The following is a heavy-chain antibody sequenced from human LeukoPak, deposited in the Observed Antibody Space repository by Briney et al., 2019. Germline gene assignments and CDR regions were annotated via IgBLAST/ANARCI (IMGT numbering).Heavy chain of an antibody. CDR2: IWYDGSNK. V-gene: IGHV3-30*02. D-gene: IGHD3-22*01. Sequence: GGSLRLSCVASGFTFSSCGMHCVRQAPGNGLEWVAVIWYDGSNKYYADSVKGRFTISRDNSQNTLYLQMNSLRAEDTAVYYCATDQNSSGLINWGQGTLVTVS. CDR1: GFTFSSCG. CDR3: ATDQNSSGLIN. J-gene: IGHJ4*02.